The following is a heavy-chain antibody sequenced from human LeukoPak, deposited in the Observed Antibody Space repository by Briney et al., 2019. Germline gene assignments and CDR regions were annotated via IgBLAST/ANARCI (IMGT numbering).Heavy chain of an antibody. CDR2: IYYSGST. Sequence: PSETLSLTCTVSGGSISSYYWSWIRQPPGKGLEWIGYIYYSGSTNYNPSFKSRVTISVDTSKNQFSLKLSSVTAADTAVYYCARYSSSWNHAFDIWGQGTMVTVSS. J-gene: IGHJ3*02. CDR1: GGSISSYY. CDR3: ARYSSSWNHAFDI. D-gene: IGHD6-13*01. V-gene: IGHV4-59*01.